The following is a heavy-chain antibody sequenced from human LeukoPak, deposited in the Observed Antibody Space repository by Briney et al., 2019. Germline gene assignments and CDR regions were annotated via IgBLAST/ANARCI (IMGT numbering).Heavy chain of an antibody. CDR2: IYYSGST. V-gene: IGHV4-59*01. CDR3: AREAHDGFDY. Sequence: SETLSLTCTVSGGSISSYYWSWIRQPLGKGLEWIGYIYYSGSTNYNPSLKSRVTISVDTSKNQFSLKLSSVTAADTAVYYCAREAHDGFDYWGQGTLVTVSS. D-gene: IGHD3-16*01. CDR1: GGSISSYY. J-gene: IGHJ4*02.